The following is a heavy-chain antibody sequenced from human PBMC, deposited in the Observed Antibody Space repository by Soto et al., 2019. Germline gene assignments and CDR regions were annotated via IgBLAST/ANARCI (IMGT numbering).Heavy chain of an antibody. V-gene: IGHV3-74*01. J-gene: IGHJ4*02. Sequence: LRLSCVASGFDFNKAWMNWVRQAPGKGLVWVSWINSDGSSTSYADSVKGRFTISRDNAKNTLYLQMNSLRAEDTAVYYCASGGSSLNFDSWGQGTLVTVSS. D-gene: IGHD6-6*01. CDR2: INSDGSST. CDR3: ASGGSSLNFDS. CDR1: GFDFNKAW.